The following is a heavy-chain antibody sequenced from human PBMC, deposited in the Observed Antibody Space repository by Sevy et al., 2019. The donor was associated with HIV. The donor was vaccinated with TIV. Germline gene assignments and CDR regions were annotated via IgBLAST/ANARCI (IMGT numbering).Heavy chain of an antibody. J-gene: IGHJ4*02. CDR1: GFTFSNYA. D-gene: IGHD2-2*01. Sequence: GGSLRLACAASGFTFSNYAMSWVRQAPGKGLEWVSTFSFGCGKINYADSVKGRFTISRDNSKNTLYLQMNSLRAEDTALYYCSREGCSKPHDYWGQGTLVTVSS. CDR3: SREGCSKPHDY. CDR2: FSFGCGKI. V-gene: IGHV3-23*01.